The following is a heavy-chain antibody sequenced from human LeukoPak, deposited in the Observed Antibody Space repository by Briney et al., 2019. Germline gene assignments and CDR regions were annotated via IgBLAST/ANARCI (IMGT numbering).Heavy chain of an antibody. CDR3: ARLVLVPAADGEFDY. D-gene: IGHD2-2*01. J-gene: IGHJ4*02. V-gene: IGHV1-2*06. CDR2: INPNSGGT. CDR1: GYTFTGYY. Sequence: SVXVSRKASGYTFTGYYMHWVRQAPGQGLEWMGRINPNSGGTNYAQKFQGRVTMTRDTSISTAYMELSRLRSDDTAVYYCARLVLVPAADGEFDYWGQGTLVTVSS.